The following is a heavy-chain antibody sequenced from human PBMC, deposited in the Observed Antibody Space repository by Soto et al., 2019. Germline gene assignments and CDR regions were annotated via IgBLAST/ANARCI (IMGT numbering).Heavy chain of an antibody. CDR2: ISYDGSNK. Sequence: QVQLVESGGGVVQPGRSLRLSCAASGFTFSIYAMHWVRQAPGKGLEWVAVISYDGSNKYYADSVKGRFTISRDNSKNTLFRQMKGLGAEDTAGYSGEGDYCSGGSCYPTGAPIGGQGTTVTV. J-gene: IGHJ6*02. CDR3: EGDYCSGGSCYPTGAPI. V-gene: IGHV3-30-3*01. CDR1: GFTFSIYA. D-gene: IGHD2-15*01.